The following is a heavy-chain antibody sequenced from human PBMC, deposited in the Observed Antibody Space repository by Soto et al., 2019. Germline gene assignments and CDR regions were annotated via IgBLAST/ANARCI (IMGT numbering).Heavy chain of an antibody. J-gene: IGHJ6*04. CDR2: IIPIFGTA. V-gene: IGHV1-69*01. D-gene: IGHD3-9*01. CDR1: GGTFSSYA. Sequence: QVQLVQSGAEVKKHGSSVKVSCKASGGTFSSYAISWVRQAPGQGLEWMGGIIPIFGTANNPQKFQGRVTITADESTSTDYMELSSLRSEDTAVYYRARAGYDILTVYEDYYYFGMDVWGEGTTVTVSS. CDR3: ARAGYDILTVYEDYYYFGMDV.